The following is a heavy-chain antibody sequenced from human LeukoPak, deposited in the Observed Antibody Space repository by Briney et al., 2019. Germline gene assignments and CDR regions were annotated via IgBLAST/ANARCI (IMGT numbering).Heavy chain of an antibody. CDR3: AVDTPVIDAQIDY. J-gene: IGHJ4*02. V-gene: IGHV3-15*01. D-gene: IGHD3-16*02. CDR2: IRSGGAR. Sequence: GGSLRLSCAASGFTFSSYAMNWVRQAPGKGLQWLGRIRSGGAREYAAPAQGRFTISRDDSRNTVYLEMNNLDTDDTAVYFCAVDTPVIDAQIDYWGQGTLVTVSS. CDR1: GFTFSSYA.